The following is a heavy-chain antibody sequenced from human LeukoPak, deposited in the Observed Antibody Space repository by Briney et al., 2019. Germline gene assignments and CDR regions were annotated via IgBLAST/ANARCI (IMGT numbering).Heavy chain of an antibody. J-gene: IGHJ5*02. D-gene: IGHD6-6*01. CDR1: GGSVSSPNSY. Sequence: SETLSLTCIVSGGSVSSPNSYWSWIRQPPGKGLEWIGNVYYIGTTSYNSSLKSRATISVDTSKNQFPLEVTSVTAADTAVYYCARNTSSSPWFDPWGQGTLVTVSS. CDR3: ARNTSSSPWFDP. V-gene: IGHV4-61*01. CDR2: VYYIGTT.